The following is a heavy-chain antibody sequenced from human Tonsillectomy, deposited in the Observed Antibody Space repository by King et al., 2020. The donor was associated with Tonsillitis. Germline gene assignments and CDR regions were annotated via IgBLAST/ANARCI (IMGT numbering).Heavy chain of an antibody. CDR3: AREGGNWYDTWRHGMDV. Sequence: VQLVESGAEVKKPGASVKVSCKASGYTFTSYYMHWVRQAPGQGLEWMGIINPSGGSTSYAQKFQGRVTMTRGTSTSTIDMELSSLRSEDTAVYYCAREGGNWYDTWRHGMDVWGQGTTVTVSS. CDR1: GYTFTSYY. J-gene: IGHJ6*02. CDR2: INPSGGST. D-gene: IGHD1-1*01. V-gene: IGHV1-46*01.